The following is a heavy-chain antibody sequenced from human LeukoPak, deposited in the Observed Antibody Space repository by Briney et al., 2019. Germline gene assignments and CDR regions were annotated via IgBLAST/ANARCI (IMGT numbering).Heavy chain of an antibody. V-gene: IGHV3-66*01. J-gene: IGHJ4*02. Sequence: GGSLRLSCAASGFIFRSYNMYWVRQAPGKGLEWVSVIYSGGSTYYADSVKGRFTISRDNSKNTLYLQMNSLRAEDTAVYYCARVNGWFHFDYWGQGTLVTVSS. CDR2: IYSGGST. CDR3: ARVNGWFHFDY. D-gene: IGHD6-19*01. CDR1: GFIFRSYN.